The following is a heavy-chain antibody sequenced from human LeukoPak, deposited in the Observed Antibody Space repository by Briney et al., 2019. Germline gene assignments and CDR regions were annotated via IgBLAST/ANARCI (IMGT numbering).Heavy chain of an antibody. CDR3: ARSFKYSSSWYGRVNWFDP. CDR2: IYYSGST. Sequence: SETLSLTCTVSGGSISSYYWSWIRQPPGKGLEWIGYIYYSGSTNYNPSLKSRVTISVDTSKNQFSLKLSSVTAADTAVYYCARSFKYSSSWYGRVNWFDPWGQGTLVTVSS. CDR1: GGSISSYY. V-gene: IGHV4-59*01. D-gene: IGHD6-13*01. J-gene: IGHJ5*02.